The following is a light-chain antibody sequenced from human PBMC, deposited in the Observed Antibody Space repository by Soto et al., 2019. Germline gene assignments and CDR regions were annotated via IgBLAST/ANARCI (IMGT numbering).Light chain of an antibody. V-gene: IGKV1-39*01. CDR2: AAS. CDR3: QQYNGYSTWT. CDR1: QGISTY. Sequence: DIQMTQSPSTLSASVGDRVTITCRASQGISTYLNWYQQKPGKAPKLLIYAASSLQSGVPSRFSGSGSETDFTLTISSLQPEDFATYYCQQYNGYSTWTFGQGTKVDIK. J-gene: IGKJ1*01.